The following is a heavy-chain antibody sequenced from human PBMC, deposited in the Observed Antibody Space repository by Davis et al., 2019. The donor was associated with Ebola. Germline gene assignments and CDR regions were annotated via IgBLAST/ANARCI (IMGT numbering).Heavy chain of an antibody. CDR3: ARTLEYSSSPFDY. Sequence: SVKVSCKASGYTFTGYYMHWVRQAPGQGLEWMGWINPNSGGTNYAQKFQGWVTMTRDTSISTAYMELSRLRSDDTAVYYCARTLEYSSSPFDYWGQGTLVTVSS. CDR2: INPNSGGT. V-gene: IGHV1-2*04. J-gene: IGHJ4*02. D-gene: IGHD6-6*01. CDR1: GYTFTGYY.